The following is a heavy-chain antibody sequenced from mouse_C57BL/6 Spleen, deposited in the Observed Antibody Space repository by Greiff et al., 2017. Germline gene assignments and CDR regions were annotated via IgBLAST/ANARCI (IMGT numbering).Heavy chain of an antibody. V-gene: IGHV1-15*01. CDR3: TRRITTVVGRDFDY. Sequence: QVHVKQSGAELVRPGASVTLSCKASGYTFTDYEMHWVKQTPVHGLEWIGAIDPETGGTAYNQKFKGKAILTADKSSSTAYMELRSLTSEDSAVYYCTRRITTVVGRDFDYWGQGTTLTVSS. CDR1: GYTFTDYE. CDR2: IDPETGGT. D-gene: IGHD1-1*01. J-gene: IGHJ2*01.